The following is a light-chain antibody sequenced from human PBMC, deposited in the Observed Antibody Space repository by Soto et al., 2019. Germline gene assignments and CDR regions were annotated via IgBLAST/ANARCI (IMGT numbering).Light chain of an antibody. J-gene: IGKJ2*01. Sequence: EIVVTQSPGTLSLSPGERATLSCRASQSVSSSYLAWYQQKPGQAPRLLIYGASSRATGLPDRFSGSGAGTDFTLTLSRLEPEDDSVYYCHQSGSSPRTFGQGTKLEIK. CDR3: HQSGSSPRT. CDR1: QSVSSSY. V-gene: IGKV3-20*01. CDR2: GAS.